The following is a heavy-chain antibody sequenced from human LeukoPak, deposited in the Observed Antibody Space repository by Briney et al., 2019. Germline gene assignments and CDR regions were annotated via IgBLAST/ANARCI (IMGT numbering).Heavy chain of an antibody. D-gene: IGHD6-13*01. CDR2: ISSSSSYI. CDR3: ARDLNGGKYSSSWYELDY. CDR1: GFTFSSYS. J-gene: IGHJ4*02. V-gene: IGHV3-21*01. Sequence: GGSLRLSCAASGFTFSSYSMNWVRQAPGKGLEWVSSISSSSSYIYYADSVKGRFTISRDNAKNSLYLQTNSLRAEDTAVYYCARDLNGGKYSSSWYELDYWGQGTLVTVSS.